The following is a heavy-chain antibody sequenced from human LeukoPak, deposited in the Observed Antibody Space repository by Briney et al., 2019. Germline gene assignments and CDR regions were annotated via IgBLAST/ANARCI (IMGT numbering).Heavy chain of an antibody. Sequence: ASVKVSCKASGYTFTSYAMHWVRQAPGQRLEWMGWINAGNSNTKYSQKFQGRVTITRDTSASTAYMELSSLRSEDTAVYYCASNYYDSSGYYYFDYWGQGTLVTVSS. J-gene: IGHJ4*02. CDR3: ASNYYDSSGYYYFDY. V-gene: IGHV1-3*01. D-gene: IGHD3-22*01. CDR2: INAGNSNT. CDR1: GYTFTSYA.